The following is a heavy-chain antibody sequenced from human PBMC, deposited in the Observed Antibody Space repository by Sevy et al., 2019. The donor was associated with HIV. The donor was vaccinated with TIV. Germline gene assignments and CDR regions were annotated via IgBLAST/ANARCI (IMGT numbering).Heavy chain of an antibody. CDR2: IYYSGST. CDR1: GGSVSSGSYY. Sequence: SETLSLTCTVSGGSVSSGSYYWSWIRQPPGKGLEWIGYIYYSGSTNYNPSLKSRVTISVDTSKNQFSLKLSSVTAADTVVYYCARDRPYYYGSGSSGVGAFDIWGQGTMVTVSS. V-gene: IGHV4-61*01. D-gene: IGHD3-10*01. J-gene: IGHJ3*02. CDR3: ARDRPYYYGSGSSGVGAFDI.